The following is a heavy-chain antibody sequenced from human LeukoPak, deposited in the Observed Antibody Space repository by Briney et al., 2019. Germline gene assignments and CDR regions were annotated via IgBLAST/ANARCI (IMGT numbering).Heavy chain of an antibody. CDR3: ARGYCSGGSCPCDY. CDR2: INPDGGST. D-gene: IGHD2-15*01. CDR1: GYTFSTYY. V-gene: IGHV1-46*01. J-gene: IGHJ4*02. Sequence: ASVKVSCKASGYTFSTYYMHWVRQAPGQGLEWMGEINPDGGSTIYAQKFQGRVTMTRDMSTSTVYMELSSLRSEDTAVYYCARGYCSGGSCPCDYWGQGTLVTVSS.